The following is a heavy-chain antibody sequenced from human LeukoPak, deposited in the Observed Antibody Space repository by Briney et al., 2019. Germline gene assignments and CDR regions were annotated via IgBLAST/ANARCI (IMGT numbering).Heavy chain of an antibody. CDR1: GFTFSSYS. V-gene: IGHV3-21*01. CDR3: ARDRYYDSSGYPLQH. Sequence: PGGSLRLSCAASGFTFSSYSMNWVRQAPGKGLEWVSSISSSSSYIYYADSVKGRFTISRDNAKNSLYLQMNSLRAKDTAVYYCARDRYYDSSGYPLQHWGQGTLVTVSS. J-gene: IGHJ1*01. D-gene: IGHD3-22*01. CDR2: ISSSSSYI.